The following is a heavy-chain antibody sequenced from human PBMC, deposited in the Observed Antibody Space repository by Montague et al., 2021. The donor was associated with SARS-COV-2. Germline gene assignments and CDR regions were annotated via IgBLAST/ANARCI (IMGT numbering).Heavy chain of an antibody. CDR2: IYSGGST. CDR1: GFTVSSNY. J-gene: IGHJ5*02. Sequence: SRSISCDASGFTVSSNYMSWVRQAPGKGLEWVSVIYSGGSTYYADSVKGRFTISRHNSKNTLYLQMNSLRAEDTAVYYCAREIAAAAYGWNWFDPWGQGTLVTVSS. CDR3: AREIAAAAYGWNWFDP. V-gene: IGHV3-53*04. D-gene: IGHD6-13*01.